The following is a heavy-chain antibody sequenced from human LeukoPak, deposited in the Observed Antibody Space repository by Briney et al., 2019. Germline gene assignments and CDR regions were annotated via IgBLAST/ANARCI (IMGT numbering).Heavy chain of an antibody. CDR2: ISHSGST. CDR1: GGSISSSNW. V-gene: IGHV4-4*02. D-gene: IGHD6-13*01. Sequence: SETLSLTCAVSGGSISSSNWWSWVRQTPGKGVEWIGEISHSGSTNYNPSLKSRVTISVDKSKNQFSLKLRSVTAADTAVYYCARDSIAAADYYYYYMDVWGKGTTVTVSS. J-gene: IGHJ6*03. CDR3: ARDSIAAADYYYYYMDV.